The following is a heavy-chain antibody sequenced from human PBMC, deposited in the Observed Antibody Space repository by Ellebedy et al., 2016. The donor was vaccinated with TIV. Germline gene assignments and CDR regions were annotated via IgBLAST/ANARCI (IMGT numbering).Heavy chain of an antibody. V-gene: IGHV3-7*03. D-gene: IGHD1/OR15-1a*01. Sequence: PGGSLRLSCAASGFTFSLYWMNWVRQAPGKGLEWVANINQYGSDKNYVDSVKGRFTISRDNAKNSVYLQLNSLRAEDTAVYYCVGASYSDWNILGYWGQGTLVTVSS. CDR2: INQYGSDK. CDR3: VGASYSDWNILGY. CDR1: GFTFSLYW. J-gene: IGHJ4*02.